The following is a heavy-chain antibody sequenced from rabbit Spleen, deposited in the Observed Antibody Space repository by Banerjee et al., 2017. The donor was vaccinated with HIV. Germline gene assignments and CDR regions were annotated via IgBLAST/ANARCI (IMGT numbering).Heavy chain of an antibody. J-gene: IGHJ3*01. CDR3: ARFYAGYGDFGFAAM. CDR1: GFSFSDKDV. CDR2: IYAGSTGTT. Sequence: QSLEESGGGLVQPEGSLTLTCKASGFSFSDKDVMCWVRQAPGKGLEWIGTIYAGSTGTTDYASWAKGRFTISKTSSTTVTLQVTSLTVADTATYFCARFYAGYGDFGFAAMWGQGTLVTVS. D-gene: IGHD7-1*01. V-gene: IGHV1S40*01.